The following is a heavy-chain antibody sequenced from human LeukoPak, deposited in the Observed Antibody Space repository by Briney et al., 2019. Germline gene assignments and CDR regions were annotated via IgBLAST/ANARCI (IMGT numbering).Heavy chain of an antibody. CDR2: INRSWRT. CDR3: AREIVGGFNPGAY. J-gene: IGHJ4*02. D-gene: IGHD1-14*01. Sequence: SETLSLTCTVSPDSTTSNFWRWVRQPPGKGLEWIWEINRSWRTNYNPSLQSRVTISIDRSKNQIALELSSVTAADTAVYYCAREIVGGFNPGAYWGQGTLVTVSS. CDR1: PDSTTSNF. V-gene: IGHV4-4*02.